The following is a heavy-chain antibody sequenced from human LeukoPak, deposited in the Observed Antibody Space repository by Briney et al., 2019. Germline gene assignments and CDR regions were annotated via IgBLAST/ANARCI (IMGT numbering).Heavy chain of an antibody. CDR1: GGSISSYY. CDR2: IYTSGST. CDR3: ARDYYGSGSHPNWFDP. V-gene: IGHV4-4*07. Sequence: SETLSLTCTVSGGSISSYYRSWIRQPAGKGLEWMGRIYTSGSTNYNPSLKSRVTMLLDTSKNQFSLKLSSVTAADTAVYYCARDYYGSGSHPNWFDPWGQGTLVTVSS. D-gene: IGHD3-10*01. J-gene: IGHJ5*02.